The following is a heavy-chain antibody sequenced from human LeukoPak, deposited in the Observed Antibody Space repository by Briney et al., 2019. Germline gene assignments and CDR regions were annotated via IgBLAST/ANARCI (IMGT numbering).Heavy chain of an antibody. V-gene: IGHV3-30*18. Sequence: PGRSLRLSCAASGFTFSSYGMHWVRQAPGKGLEWVAVISYDGSNKYYADSVKGRFTISRDNSKNTLYLQMNSLRAEDTAVYYCAKEESLYSYGSVPFDYWGQGTLVTVSS. CDR2: ISYDGSNK. D-gene: IGHD5-18*01. CDR1: GFTFSSYG. J-gene: IGHJ4*02. CDR3: AKEESLYSYGSVPFDY.